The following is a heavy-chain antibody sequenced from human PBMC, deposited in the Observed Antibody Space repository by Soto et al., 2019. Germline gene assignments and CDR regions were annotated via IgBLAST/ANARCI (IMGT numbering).Heavy chain of an antibody. CDR2: IYYSGST. D-gene: IGHD3-10*01. V-gene: IGHV4-31*03. J-gene: IGHJ6*02. CDR1: GGSISRGCYY. CDR3: ARGRRWFGELSLPYHYGMDV. Sequence: TLCLTCTVSGGSISRGCYYWSWIRQHPGKGLEWIGYIYYSGSTYYNPSLKSRVTISVDTSKNQFSLKLSSVTAADTAVYYCARGRRWFGELSLPYHYGMDVWGQGTTVTVSS.